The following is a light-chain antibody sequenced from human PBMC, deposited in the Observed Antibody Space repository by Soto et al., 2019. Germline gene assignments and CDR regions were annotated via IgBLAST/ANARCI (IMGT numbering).Light chain of an antibody. CDR1: QSVNFY. CDR2: DAS. V-gene: IGKV3-20*01. Sequence: VWTQSPDTLSLSPGERATISCRASQSVNFYLAWYQQKPSQAPRLLISDASSRATDVPDRFSGSGSGTDFSLTISRLEPEDFAVYYCQQYGSSGTFGQGTKV. CDR3: QQYGSSGT. J-gene: IGKJ1*01.